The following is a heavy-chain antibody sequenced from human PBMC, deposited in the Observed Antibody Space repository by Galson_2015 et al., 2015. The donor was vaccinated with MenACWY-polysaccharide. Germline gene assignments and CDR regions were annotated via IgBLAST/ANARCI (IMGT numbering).Heavy chain of an antibody. CDR3: AKDRGYSYGLSDY. CDR2: ISGSGGST. CDR1: GFTFSSYA. Sequence: SLRLSCAASGFTFSSYAMSWVRQAPGKGLEWVSAISGSGGSTYYADSVKGRFTISRDNSKDTLHLQMNSLRAEDTAVYYCAKDRGYSYGLSDYWGRGTLVTVSS. J-gene: IGHJ4*02. V-gene: IGHV3-23*01. D-gene: IGHD5-18*01.